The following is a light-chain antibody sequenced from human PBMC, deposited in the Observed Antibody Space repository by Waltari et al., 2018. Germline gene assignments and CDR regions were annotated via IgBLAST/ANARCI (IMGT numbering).Light chain of an antibody. CDR3: QSWDTSIVA. J-gene: IGLJ2*01. Sequence: SFELSQTPSVSVSPGQTATITCAGDKLGNKYVSWYQQKPGQSPLLVIYEDTKRPSGTPGRFSGSNAGTTATLTISGTQALDEADYYCQSWDTSIVAFGGGTRLTVL. V-gene: IGLV3-1*01. CDR1: KLGNKY. CDR2: EDT.